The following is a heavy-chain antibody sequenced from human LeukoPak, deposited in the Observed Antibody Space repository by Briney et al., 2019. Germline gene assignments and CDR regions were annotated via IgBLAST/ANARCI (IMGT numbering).Heavy chain of an antibody. V-gene: IGHV1-2*02. CDR1: GYTFTGYY. CDR3: ARDWVVNYYYMDV. Sequence: ASVKVSCKASGYTFTGYYMHWVRQAPGQGLEWMGWINPNSGGTNYAQKLQGRVTMTRDTSISTAYMELSRLRSDDTAVYYCARDWVVNYYYMDVWGKGTTVTVSS. J-gene: IGHJ6*03. CDR2: INPNSGGT. D-gene: IGHD2-21*01.